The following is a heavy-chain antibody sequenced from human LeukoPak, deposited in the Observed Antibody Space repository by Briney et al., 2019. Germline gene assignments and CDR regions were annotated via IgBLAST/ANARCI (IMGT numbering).Heavy chain of an antibody. D-gene: IGHD1-26*01. CDR1: GYTLTGHF. CDR3: ARGRYRYSYDY. V-gene: IGHV1-2*02. Sequence: ASVMVSCKASGYTLTGHFFHWVRQAPGQGLEWMGWIRPTDGATKVAQKFQGRVTLTRDTSISTVYMEMSGLRFDDTAMYYCARGRYRYSYDYWGQGTLVTVSS. CDR2: IRPTDGAT. J-gene: IGHJ4*02.